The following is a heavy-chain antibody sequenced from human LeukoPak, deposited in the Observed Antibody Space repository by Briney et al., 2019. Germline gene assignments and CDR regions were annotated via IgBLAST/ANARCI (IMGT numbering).Heavy chain of an antibody. Sequence: GRSLRLSCAASGFTFSSYAMHWVRQAPGKGLEWVAFIRYDGSNKYYADSVKGRFTISRDNSKNTLYLQMNSLRAEDTAVYYCAKVYSGTEGAFDIWGQGTMVTVSS. CDR1: GFTFSSYA. D-gene: IGHD1-26*01. J-gene: IGHJ3*02. V-gene: IGHV3-30*04. CDR3: AKVYSGTEGAFDI. CDR2: IRYDGSNK.